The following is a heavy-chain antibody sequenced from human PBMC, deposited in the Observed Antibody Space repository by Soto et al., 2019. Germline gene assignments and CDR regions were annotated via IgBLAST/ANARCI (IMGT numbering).Heavy chain of an antibody. Sequence: QVQLVQSGAEVKKPGASVKVSCKASGYTFTSYGISWVRQAPGQGLEWMGWISAYNGNTNYAQKFQGRVTITADESTSTAYMELSSLRSEDTAVYYCARGGNWNYAANWFDPWGQGTLVTVSS. D-gene: IGHD1-7*01. V-gene: IGHV1-18*04. CDR2: ISAYNGNT. J-gene: IGHJ5*02. CDR3: ARGGNWNYAANWFDP. CDR1: GYTFTSYG.